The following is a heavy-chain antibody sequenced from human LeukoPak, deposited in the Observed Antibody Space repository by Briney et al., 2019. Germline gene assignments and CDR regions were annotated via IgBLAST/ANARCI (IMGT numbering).Heavy chain of an antibody. CDR1: GGSISSSSYS. V-gene: IGHV4-39*01. J-gene: IGHJ4*02. D-gene: IGHD3-3*01. CDR2: IYYSGTT. CDR3: ARLRFDFWGGYTHSYFDY. Sequence: PSETLSLTCTVSGGSISSSSYSWGWIRQPPGKGLEWIGSIYYSGTTYYNTSLKSRVTISVDTSKIQFSLKLSSVAATDTAVYFCARLRFDFWGGYTHSYFDYWGQGTLVTVSS.